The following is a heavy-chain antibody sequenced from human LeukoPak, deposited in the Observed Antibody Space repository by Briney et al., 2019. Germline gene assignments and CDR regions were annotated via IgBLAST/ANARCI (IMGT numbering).Heavy chain of an antibody. D-gene: IGHD6-19*01. V-gene: IGHV3-30*18. CDR3: AKDQWPDSSGLYYYYYGMDV. Sequence: SGRSLRLSCAASGFTFRSYGMHWVRQAPGKGLEWVAVISYDGSNKYYADSVKGRLTISRDNSKNTLDLQMNSLRAEDTAVYYCAKDQWPDSSGLYYYYYGMDVWGQGTTVTVSS. CDR2: ISYDGSNK. CDR1: GFTFRSYG. J-gene: IGHJ6*02.